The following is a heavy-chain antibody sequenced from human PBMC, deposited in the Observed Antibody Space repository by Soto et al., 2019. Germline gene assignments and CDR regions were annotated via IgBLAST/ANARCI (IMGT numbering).Heavy chain of an antibody. CDR3: AKDVNYGDYVFYFDY. CDR2: ISGGGGST. V-gene: IGHV3-23*01. Sequence: PGGSLRLSCAASGFTFSSYAMSWVRQAPGKGLEWVSAISGGGGSTYYADSVKGRFTISRDNSKNTLYLQMNSLRAEDTAVYYCAKDVNYGDYVFYFDYWGQGTLVTVSS. D-gene: IGHD4-17*01. CDR1: GFTFSSYA. J-gene: IGHJ4*02.